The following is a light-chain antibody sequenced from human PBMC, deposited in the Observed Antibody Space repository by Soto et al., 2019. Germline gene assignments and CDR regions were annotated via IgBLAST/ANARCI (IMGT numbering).Light chain of an antibody. CDR3: QQYNSWLWT. V-gene: IGKV3-15*01. Sequence: EIVMTQSPATLSVSPGEGATLSCRASKSVSSKLAWYQQKPGQAPRLLIYGASTRATGIPARFSGSGSGKEFTLIISSLQSEDSAVYYCQQYNSWLWTFGQGTKVEIK. J-gene: IGKJ1*01. CDR2: GAS. CDR1: KSVSSK.